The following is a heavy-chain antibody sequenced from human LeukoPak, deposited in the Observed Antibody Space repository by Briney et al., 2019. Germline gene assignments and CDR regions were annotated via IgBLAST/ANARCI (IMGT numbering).Heavy chain of an antibody. J-gene: IGHJ4*02. CDR3: ARGVAVAGNDY. D-gene: IGHD6-19*01. CDR2: ISSSSSYI. CDR1: GFTFSSYS. Sequence: GGSLRLSCAASGFTFSSYSMNWVRQAPGKGLEWVSSISSSSSYIYYADSVKGRFTISRDNAKNSLFLQMNSLRAEDTAVYYCARGVAVAGNDYWGQGTLVTVSS. V-gene: IGHV3-21*01.